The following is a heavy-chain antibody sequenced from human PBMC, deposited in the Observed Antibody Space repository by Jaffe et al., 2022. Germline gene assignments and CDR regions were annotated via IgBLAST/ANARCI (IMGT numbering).Heavy chain of an antibody. CDR2: IDWDDDK. V-gene: IGHV2-70*20. CDR1: GFSLSTSGMC. D-gene: IGHD6-19*01. J-gene: IGHJ3*02. CDR3: ARMVLAVAGSRAFDI. Sequence: QVTLRESGPALVKPTQTLTLTCTFSGFSLSTSGMCVSWVRQPPGKALEWLALIDWDDDKYYSTSLKTRLTISKDTSKNQVVLTMTNMDPVDTATYYCARMVLAVAGSRAFDIWGQGTMVTVSS.